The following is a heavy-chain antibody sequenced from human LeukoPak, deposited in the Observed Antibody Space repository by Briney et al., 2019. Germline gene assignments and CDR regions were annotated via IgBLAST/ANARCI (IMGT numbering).Heavy chain of an antibody. J-gene: IGHJ6*03. CDR3: ARVFGGTLGWDYMDV. CDR2: ISYDGSNK. D-gene: IGHD2-15*01. CDR1: GFTFSSYG. Sequence: PGGSLRLSCAASGFTFSSYGMHWVRQAPGKGLEWVAVISYDGSNKYYADSVKGRFTISRDNSKNSLYLQMNSLKTEDTAVYYCARVFGGTLGWDYMDVWGQGTTVTVSS. V-gene: IGHV3-30*03.